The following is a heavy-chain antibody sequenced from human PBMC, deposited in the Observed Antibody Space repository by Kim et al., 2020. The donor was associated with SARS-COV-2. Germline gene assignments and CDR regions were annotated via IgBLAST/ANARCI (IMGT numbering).Heavy chain of an antibody. Sequence: GGSLRLSCAASGFTFSSYGMHWVRQAPGKGLEWVAVIWYDGSNKYYADSVKGRFTISRDNSKNTLYLQMNSLRAEDTAVYYCARDVIGSGWYRNGGDFDYWGQGTLVTVSS. J-gene: IGHJ4*02. V-gene: IGHV3-33*01. CDR2: IWYDGSNK. CDR3: ARDVIGSGWYRNGGDFDY. D-gene: IGHD6-19*01. CDR1: GFTFSSYG.